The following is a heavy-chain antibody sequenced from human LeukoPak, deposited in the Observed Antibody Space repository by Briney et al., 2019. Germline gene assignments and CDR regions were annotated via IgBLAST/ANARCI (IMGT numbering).Heavy chain of an antibody. J-gene: IGHJ4*02. V-gene: IGHV3-23*01. CDR2: ISGSGGST. CDR1: GFIFSSYA. Sequence: GGSLRLSCAASGFIFSSYAMSWLRQAPGKGLEWVSAISGSGGSTYYADSVKGRFTISRDNSKNTLYLQMNSLRAEDTAAYYCAKGGGYSHCSPQDYWGQGTLVTVSS. D-gene: IGHD5-18*01. CDR3: AKGGGYSHCSPQDY.